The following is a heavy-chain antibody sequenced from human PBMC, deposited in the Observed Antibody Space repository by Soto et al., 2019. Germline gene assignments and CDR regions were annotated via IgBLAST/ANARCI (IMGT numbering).Heavy chain of an antibody. CDR2: IYYSGST. D-gene: IGHD6-13*01. CDR3: ASRDGISWADP. V-gene: IGHV4-39*01. Sequence: QLQLPESGPGLVKPSETLSLTCTVSGGPLPSSSYYWGWSRPPPGKGLAWIGSIYYSGSTSYNPSLKSRVTISVDTSKHQSALKPSSVTAADTAVYYCASRDGISWADPGGQGTRVTVSS. CDR1: GGPLPSSSYY. J-gene: IGHJ5*02.